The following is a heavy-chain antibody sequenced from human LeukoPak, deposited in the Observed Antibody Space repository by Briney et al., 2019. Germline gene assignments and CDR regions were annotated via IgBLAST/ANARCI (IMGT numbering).Heavy chain of an antibody. CDR2: ISSSSSYI. V-gene: IGHV3-21*01. CDR3: ARFGYYYDSSGYYPY. J-gene: IGHJ4*02. CDR1: GFTFSSYS. D-gene: IGHD3-22*01. Sequence: PGGSLRLSCAASGFTFSSYSMNWVRQAPGKGLEWVSSISSSSSYIYYADSVKGRFTISRDNAKNSLYLQMNSLRAEDTAVYYCARFGYYYDSSGYYPYWGQGTLVTVSS.